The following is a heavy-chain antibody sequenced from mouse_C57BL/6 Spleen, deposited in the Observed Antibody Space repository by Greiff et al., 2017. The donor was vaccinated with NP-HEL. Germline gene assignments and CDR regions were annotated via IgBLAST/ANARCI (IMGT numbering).Heavy chain of an antibody. Sequence: QVTLKVSGPGILQSSQTLSLTCSFSGFSLSTSGMGVSWIRQPSGKGLEWLAHIYWDDDKRYNPSLKSRLTISKDTSRNQVFLKITSVDTAETATNYCARIGGNYVFYAMDYWGQGTSVTVSS. CDR1: GFSLSTSGMG. CDR2: IYWDDDK. V-gene: IGHV8-12*01. J-gene: IGHJ4*01. D-gene: IGHD2-1*01. CDR3: ARIGGNYVFYAMDY.